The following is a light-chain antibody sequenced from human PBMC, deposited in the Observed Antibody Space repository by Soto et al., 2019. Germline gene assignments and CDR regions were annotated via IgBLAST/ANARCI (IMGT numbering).Light chain of an antibody. CDR1: QSLLYSNGYNY. Sequence: DIVMTQSPLSLPVTPGEPASISCRSSQSLLYSNGYNYLGWYLQKPGQSPQLLIYLGSNRASGVPDKFSGSGSGTDFTLKISRAEAEDVGVYYCMQGLQTPWTFGGGTKVEIX. J-gene: IGKJ4*02. CDR3: MQGLQTPWT. CDR2: LGS. V-gene: IGKV2-28*01.